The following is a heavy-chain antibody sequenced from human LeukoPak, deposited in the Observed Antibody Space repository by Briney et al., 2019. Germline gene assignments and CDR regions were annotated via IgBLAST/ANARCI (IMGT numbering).Heavy chain of an antibody. J-gene: IGHJ3*02. Sequence: PGGSLRLSCAASGFTFDDYAMHWVRQAPGKGLEWVSGISWNSGSIGYADSVKGRFTISRDNAKNSLYLQMNSLRAEDTAVYYCARRERNAFDIWGQGTMVTVSS. CDR1: GFTFDDYA. D-gene: IGHD1-26*01. V-gene: IGHV3-9*01. CDR2: ISWNSGSI. CDR3: ARRERNAFDI.